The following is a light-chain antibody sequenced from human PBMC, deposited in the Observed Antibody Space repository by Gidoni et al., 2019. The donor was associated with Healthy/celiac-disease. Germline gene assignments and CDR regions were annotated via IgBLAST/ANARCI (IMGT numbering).Light chain of an antibody. Sequence: EIGLTQSHATLSLSQGERATLSCRASQSVSSSYLAWYQQKPGQAPRLLIYGASSRATGIPDRFSGSGSGTDFTLTISSLEPEDFAVYYCQQYGSSCWTFGQGTKLEIK. CDR2: GAS. V-gene: IGKV3-20*01. CDR1: QSVSSSY. CDR3: QQYGSSCWT. J-gene: IGKJ2*01.